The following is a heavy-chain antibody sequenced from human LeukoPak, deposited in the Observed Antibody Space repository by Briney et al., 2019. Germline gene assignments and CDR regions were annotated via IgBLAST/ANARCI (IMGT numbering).Heavy chain of an antibody. D-gene: IGHD3-22*01. CDR1: GFTFSSSG. CDR3: AKSWNYYDSSGDDALDI. J-gene: IGHJ3*02. Sequence: GGSLRLSCVASGFTFSSSGMSWVRQAPGKGLEWVSVVSGSGSSTHYADSVKGRFTISRDNSKNTLYLQMNSLRVEDTAVYYCAKSWNYYDSSGDDALDIWGQGTMVTVSS. V-gene: IGHV3-23*01. CDR2: VSGSGSST.